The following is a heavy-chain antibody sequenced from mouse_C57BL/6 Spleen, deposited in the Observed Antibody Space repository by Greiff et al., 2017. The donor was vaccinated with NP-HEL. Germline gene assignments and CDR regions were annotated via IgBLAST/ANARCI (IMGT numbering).Heavy chain of an antibody. CDR2: IYPGDGDT. CDR3: ATITTVVGGYFDV. CDR1: GYAFSSSW. V-gene: IGHV1-82*01. D-gene: IGHD1-1*01. Sequence: QVQLQQSGPELVKPGASVKISCKASGYAFSSSWMNWVKQRPGKGLEWIGRIYPGDGDTNYNGKFKGKATLTADKSSSTAYMQLSSLTSEDSAVYVCATITTVVGGYFDVWGTGTTVTVSS. J-gene: IGHJ1*03.